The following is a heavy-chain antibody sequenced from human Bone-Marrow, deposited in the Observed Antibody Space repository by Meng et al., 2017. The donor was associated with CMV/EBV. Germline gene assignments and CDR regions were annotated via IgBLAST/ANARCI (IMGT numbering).Heavy chain of an antibody. CDR2: MKSKTDGGTT. V-gene: IGHV3-15*01. CDR1: GFTFGNAW. D-gene: IGHD4-11*01. CDR3: TTDPVTTWNWFDP. J-gene: IGHJ5*02. Sequence: GESLKISCAASGFTFGNAWMSWVRQAPGKGQECFGRMKSKTDGGTTDYAAPVKGRFTISRDDSKNTLYLQMNCLKTDDTAVYYCTTDPVTTWNWFDPWGQGTLVTVSS.